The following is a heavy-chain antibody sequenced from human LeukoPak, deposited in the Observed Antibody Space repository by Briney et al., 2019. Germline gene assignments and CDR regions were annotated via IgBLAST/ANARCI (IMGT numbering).Heavy chain of an antibody. Sequence: ASVKVSCKASRYTFTSYDINSVRQATGQGLEWMGWMNPNSGNTGYAQKFQGRVTMTRNTSISTAYMELSSLRSEDTAVYYCARQGGSYPTVDYWGQGTLVTVSS. CDR1: RYTFTSYD. CDR3: ARQGGSYPTVDY. D-gene: IGHD1-26*01. V-gene: IGHV1-8*01. CDR2: MNPNSGNT. J-gene: IGHJ4*02.